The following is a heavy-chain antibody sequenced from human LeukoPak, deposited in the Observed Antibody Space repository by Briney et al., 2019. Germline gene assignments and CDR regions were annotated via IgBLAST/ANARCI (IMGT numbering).Heavy chain of an antibody. CDR1: GGSISSYY. D-gene: IGHD3-22*01. CDR2: IYYSGGT. Sequence: SETLSLTCTVSGGSISSYYWSWIRQPPGKGLEWIGYIYYSGGTNYNPSLKSRVTISVHTSKNQFSLKLSSVTAADTAVYYCARHVPNYYDSSGYYWGARAFDIWGQGTMVTVSS. V-gene: IGHV4-59*08. CDR3: ARHVPNYYDSSGYYWGARAFDI. J-gene: IGHJ3*02.